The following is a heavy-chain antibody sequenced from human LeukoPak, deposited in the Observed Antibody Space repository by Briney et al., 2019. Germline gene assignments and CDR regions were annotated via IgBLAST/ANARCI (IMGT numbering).Heavy chain of an antibody. D-gene: IGHD3-9*01. J-gene: IGHJ4*02. CDR1: GFTFSSYS. CDR2: ISSSSSYI. V-gene: IGHV3-21*01. Sequence: GGSLRLSCAASGFTFSSYSMNWVRQAPGKGLEWVSSISSSSSYIYYADSVKGRFTISRDNAKNSLYLQMNSLRAEDTAVYYCARGGNYDILTGAFDYWGQGTLVTVSS. CDR3: ARGGNYDILTGAFDY.